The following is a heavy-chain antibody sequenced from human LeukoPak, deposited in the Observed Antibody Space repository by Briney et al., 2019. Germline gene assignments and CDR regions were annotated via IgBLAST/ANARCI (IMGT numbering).Heavy chain of an antibody. J-gene: IGHJ4*02. V-gene: IGHV3-73*01. D-gene: IGHD1-26*01. Sequence: GGSLRLSCAASGFTFSGSAMHWVRQASGKGLEWVGRIRSKANSYATAYAASAIGRFTISRDDSMNTAYLQMNSLKTEDTAMYYCTRWGSGSYFAFDYWGQGTLVTVSS. CDR2: IRSKANSYAT. CDR3: TRWGSGSYFAFDY. CDR1: GFTFSGSA.